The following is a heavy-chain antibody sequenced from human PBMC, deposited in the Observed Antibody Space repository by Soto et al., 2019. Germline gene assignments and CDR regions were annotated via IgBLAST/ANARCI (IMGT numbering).Heavy chain of an antibody. Sequence: GGSLRLSCAASGFSFSSYGMHWVRQAPGKGLEWVALISYDGSNEYYADSVEGRFTIFRANAENSVYLQVNSLGAEDTAVYYCARVGAYFGEFDYFDYWGQGTPVTVSS. J-gene: IGHJ4*02. D-gene: IGHD3-10*01. V-gene: IGHV3-30*03. CDR3: ARVGAYFGEFDYFDY. CDR2: ISYDGSNE. CDR1: GFSFSSYG.